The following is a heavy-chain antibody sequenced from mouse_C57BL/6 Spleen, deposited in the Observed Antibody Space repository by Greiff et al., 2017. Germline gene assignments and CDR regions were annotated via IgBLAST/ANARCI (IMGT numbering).Heavy chain of an antibody. V-gene: IGHV5-12*01. CDR1: GFTFSDYY. CDR3: ARGGYYDYEAWFAY. CDR2: ISNGGGST. J-gene: IGHJ3*01. D-gene: IGHD2-4*01. Sequence: EVQGVESGGGLVQPGGSLKLSCAASGFTFSDYYMYWVRQTPEKRLEWVAYISNGGGSTYYPDTVKGRFTISRDNAKNTLYLQMSRLKSEDTAMYYCARGGYYDYEAWFAYWGQGTLVTVSA.